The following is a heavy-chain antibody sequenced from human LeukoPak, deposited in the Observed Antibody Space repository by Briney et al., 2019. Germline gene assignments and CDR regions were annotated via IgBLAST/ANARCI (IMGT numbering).Heavy chain of an antibody. Sequence: PSETLSLTCTVSGRSISSSSYYWGWIRQPPGKGLEWIGSIYYSGSTYYNPSLKSRVTISVDTSKNQFSLKLSSVTAADTAVYYCARYDSSGYYLGKVGYRGQGTLVTVSS. CDR1: GRSISSSSYY. J-gene: IGHJ4*02. CDR3: ARYDSSGYYLGKVGY. V-gene: IGHV4-39*01. D-gene: IGHD3-22*01. CDR2: IYYSGST.